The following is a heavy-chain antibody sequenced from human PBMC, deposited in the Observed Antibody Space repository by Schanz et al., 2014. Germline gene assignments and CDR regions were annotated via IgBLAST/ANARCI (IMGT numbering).Heavy chain of an antibody. CDR1: RSTFSSYT. CDR3: AREVGLYDRGWFDP. CDR2: IVPIAGIT. Sequence: QVQLVQSGGEMKKPGASVKVSCKASRSTFSSYTISWVRQARGQGLEWVGRIVPIAGITNYAQRFQGRVTITADKSSDTAYMELSSLRSEDTAVYYCAREVGLYDRGWFDPWGQGTLVTVSS. J-gene: IGHJ5*02. D-gene: IGHD3-22*01. V-gene: IGHV1-69*08.